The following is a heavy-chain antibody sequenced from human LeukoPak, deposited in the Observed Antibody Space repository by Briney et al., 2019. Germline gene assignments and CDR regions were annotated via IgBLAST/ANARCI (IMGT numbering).Heavy chain of an antibody. CDR3: ARGDVKMAGTILAY. D-gene: IGHD6-19*01. CDR1: GGSISSSY. CDR2: IYYSGST. Sequence: SETLSLTCTVSGGSISSSYLSWIRQPPGKGLEWIGYIYYSGSTNYNPSLKSRVTISVDTSKNQFSLKLSSVTAADTAVYYCARGDVKMAGTILAYWGPGTLVTVSS. V-gene: IGHV4-59*01. J-gene: IGHJ4*02.